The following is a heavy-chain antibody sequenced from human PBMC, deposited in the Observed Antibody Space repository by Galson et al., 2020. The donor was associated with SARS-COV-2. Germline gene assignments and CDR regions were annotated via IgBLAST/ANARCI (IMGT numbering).Heavy chain of an antibody. CDR2: ISAYNGNT. CDR1: GYTFTSYG. D-gene: IGHD3-9*01. V-gene: IGHV1-18*01. Sequence: ASVKVSCKASGYTFTSYGISWVRQAPGQGLEWMGWISAYNGNTNYAQKLQGRGTMTTDTSTSTAYMELRSLRSDDTAVYYCARVGGDYDILTGYYIAALDIWGQGTMGTVSS. J-gene: IGHJ3*02. CDR3: ARVGGDYDILTGYYIAALDI.